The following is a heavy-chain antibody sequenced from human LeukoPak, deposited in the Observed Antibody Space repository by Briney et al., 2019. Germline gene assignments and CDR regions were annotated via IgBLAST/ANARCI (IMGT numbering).Heavy chain of an antibody. CDR3: ARVTYYYGSGSPAFDY. D-gene: IGHD3-10*01. J-gene: IGHJ4*02. V-gene: IGHV1-2*02. Sequence: ASVKVSCKASGYTFTGYYMHWVRQAPGQGLEWMGWINPNSGGTNYAQKLQGRVTMTRDTSISTAYMELSRLRSDDTAVYYCARVTYYYGSGSPAFDYWGQGTLVTVSS. CDR2: INPNSGGT. CDR1: GYTFTGYY.